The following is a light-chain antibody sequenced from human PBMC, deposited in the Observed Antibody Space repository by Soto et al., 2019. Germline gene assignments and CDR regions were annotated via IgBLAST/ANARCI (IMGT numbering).Light chain of an antibody. V-gene: IGKV3-11*01. CDR1: QSVSSY. Sequence: EIVLTQSPATLSLSPGERATLSCRASQSVSSYLAWYQQKPGQAPRLLIYDASNRATGIPARFSGSGSGTDFTLTISSLEPEEFAVYYCQQRSIWPIFGGGTKVQIK. CDR2: DAS. J-gene: IGKJ4*01. CDR3: QQRSIWPI.